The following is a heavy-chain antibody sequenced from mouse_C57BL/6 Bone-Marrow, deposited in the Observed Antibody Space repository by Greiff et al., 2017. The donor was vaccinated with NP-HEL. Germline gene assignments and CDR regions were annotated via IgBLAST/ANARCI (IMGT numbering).Heavy chain of an antibody. CDR1: GFTFSSYA. V-gene: IGHV5-9-1*02. CDR3: TRDKWLLSSWFAY. J-gene: IGHJ3*01. CDR2: ISSGGDYI. Sequence: EVKVEESGEGLVKPGGSLKLSCAASGFTFSSYAMSWVRQTPEKRLEWVAYISSGGDYIYYADTVKGRFTISRDNARNTLYLQMSSLKSEDTAMYYCTRDKWLLSSWFAYWGQGTLVTVSA. D-gene: IGHD2-3*01.